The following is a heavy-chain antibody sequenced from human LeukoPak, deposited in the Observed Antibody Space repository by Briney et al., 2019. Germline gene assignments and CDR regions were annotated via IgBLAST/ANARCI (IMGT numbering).Heavy chain of an antibody. CDR3: AKDLEAAGSYPEYFQH. CDR1: GFTFSSYA. CDR2: ISGSGGST. V-gene: IGHV3-23*01. Sequence: GGSLRLSCAASGFTFSSYAMSWVRQAPGKGLEWVSAISGSGGSTYYADSVKGRITISRDNSKNTLYLQMNSLRAEDTAVYYCAKDLEAAGSYPEYFQHWGQGTLVTVSS. D-gene: IGHD6-13*01. J-gene: IGHJ1*01.